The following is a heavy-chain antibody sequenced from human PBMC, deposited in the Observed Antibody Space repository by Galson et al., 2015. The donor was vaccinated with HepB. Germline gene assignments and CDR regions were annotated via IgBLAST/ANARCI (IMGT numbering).Heavy chain of an antibody. CDR1: GYTFTGYY. D-gene: IGHD2-8*02. V-gene: IGHV1-2*04. J-gene: IGHJ5*02. Sequence: SVKVSCKASGYTFTGYYMHWVRQAPGQGLEWMGWINPNSGVTNYAQKFQGWVTMTRDTSISTAYMELSRLRSDDTAVYYCARAFIGGQTNVSVEYTYNWFDPWGQGTLVTVSS. CDR3: ARAFIGGQTNVSVEYTYNWFDP. CDR2: INPNSGVT.